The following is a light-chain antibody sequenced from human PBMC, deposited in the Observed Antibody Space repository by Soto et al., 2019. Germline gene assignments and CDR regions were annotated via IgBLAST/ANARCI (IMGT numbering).Light chain of an antibody. CDR2: DAS. Sequence: EIVLTQSPGTLSLSPGERATLSCRASQTVAKNYLAWYQQKPGQAPRLLIYDASTRATGIPDRFTGSGSATDFTLTINRLEPEDFAVYYCQQYACAPLTFGGGTKVEIK. J-gene: IGKJ4*01. V-gene: IGKV3-20*01. CDR3: QQYACAPLT. CDR1: QTVAKNY.